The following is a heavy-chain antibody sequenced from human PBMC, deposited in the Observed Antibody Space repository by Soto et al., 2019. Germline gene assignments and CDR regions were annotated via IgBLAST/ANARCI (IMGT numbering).Heavy chain of an antibody. V-gene: IGHV4-39*01. CDR3: ARSFYDILTGYYFDY. CDR2: IYYRGNT. CDR1: GDSIGNALYF. D-gene: IGHD3-9*01. J-gene: IGHJ4*02. Sequence: PSETLSLTCTVSGDSIGNALYFWGWIRQPPGKGQEWIGSIYYRGNTYYNPSLKSRVTVSLDTSKNQFSLNLMSVTAADTAVYYCARSFYDILTGYYFDYWGQGTLGTLSS.